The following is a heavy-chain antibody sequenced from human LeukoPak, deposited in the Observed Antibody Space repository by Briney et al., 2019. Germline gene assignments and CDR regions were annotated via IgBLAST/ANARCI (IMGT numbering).Heavy chain of an antibody. CDR2: MNPNSGNT. D-gene: IGHD3-22*01. V-gene: IGHV1-8*01. CDR1: GYTFTSYD. CDR3: ARGPYSAMIVYYYYGMDV. Sequence: GASVKVSCKASGYTFTSYDINWVRQATGQGLEWMGWMNPNSGNTGYAQKFQGRVTMTRNTSISTAYMELSSLRSEDTAVYYCARGPYSAMIVYYYYGMDVWGQGTTVTVSS. J-gene: IGHJ6*02.